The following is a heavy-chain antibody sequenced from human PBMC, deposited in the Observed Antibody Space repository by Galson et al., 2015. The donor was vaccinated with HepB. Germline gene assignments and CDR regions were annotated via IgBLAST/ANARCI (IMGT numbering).Heavy chain of an antibody. CDR3: ARGRTENAPMVHYWGQGTLVSVSSGSASAPTPGGMDYFDY. CDR1: GFTFSRFW. Sequence: SLRLSCAVSGFTFSRFWMTWVRQAPGKGLEWVANINEDGSEKHYVDSVRGRFTISRDNAKNSLSLQMNSLTVEDTAVYYCARGRTENAPMVHYWGQGTLVSVSSGSASAPTPGGMDYFDYWGQGALVTVSS. V-gene: IGHV3-7*05. J-gene: IGHJ4*02. D-gene: IGHD3-10*01. CDR2: INEDGSEK.